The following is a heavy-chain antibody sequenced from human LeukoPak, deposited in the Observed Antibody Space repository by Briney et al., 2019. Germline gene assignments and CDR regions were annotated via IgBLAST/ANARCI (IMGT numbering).Heavy chain of an antibody. Sequence: PSETLSLTCAVYGGSFSGYYWSWIRQPPGKELEWIGEINHSGSTNYNPSLKSRVTISVDTSKNQFSLKLSSVTAADTAVYYCARGRNWNDGWFDPWGQGTLVTVSS. J-gene: IGHJ5*02. V-gene: IGHV4-34*01. CDR3: ARGRNWNDGWFDP. D-gene: IGHD1-1*01. CDR1: GGSFSGYY. CDR2: INHSGST.